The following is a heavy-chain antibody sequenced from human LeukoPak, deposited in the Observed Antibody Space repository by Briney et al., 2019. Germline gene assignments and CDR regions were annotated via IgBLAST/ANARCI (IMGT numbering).Heavy chain of an antibody. J-gene: IGHJ3*02. D-gene: IGHD4-17*01. CDR2: IYYSGST. CDR3: ARAVYGDYLANAFDI. Sequence: PSQTLSLTCTVSGGSISSGGYYWSWIRQHPGKGLEWIGYIYYSGSTYYNPSLKSQVTISVDTSKNQFSLKLSSVTAADTAVYHCARAVYGDYLANAFDIWGQGTMVTVSS. CDR1: GGSISSGGYY. V-gene: IGHV4-31*01.